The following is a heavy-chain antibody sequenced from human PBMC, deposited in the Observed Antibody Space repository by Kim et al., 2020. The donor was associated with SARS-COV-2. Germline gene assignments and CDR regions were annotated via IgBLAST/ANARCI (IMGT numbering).Heavy chain of an antibody. CDR1: GFTFSSYA. D-gene: IGHD2-2*01. Sequence: GGSLRLSCAASGFTFSSYAMSWVRQAPGKGLEWVSAISGSGGSTYYADSVKGRFTISRDNSKNTLYLQMNSLRAEDTAVYYCAKDRRRGDIVVVPAAIPPNFDYWGQGTLVTVSS. CDR3: AKDRRRGDIVVVPAAIPPNFDY. V-gene: IGHV3-23*01. CDR2: ISGSGGST. J-gene: IGHJ4*02.